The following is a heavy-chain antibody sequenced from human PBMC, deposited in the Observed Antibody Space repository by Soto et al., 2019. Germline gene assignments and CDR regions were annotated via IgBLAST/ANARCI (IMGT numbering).Heavy chain of an antibody. CDR1: GGSISNYY. CDR2: IYYSGST. D-gene: IGHD4-17*01. J-gene: IGHJ5*02. CDR3: ARLPWTDYGGIFDP. Sequence: SETLSLTCTVSGGSISNYYWTWIRHPPGKKLEWIGYIYYSGSTNYSPSLKSRVTISVDTSKNQFSLKLYSVTTADTAMYYCARLPWTDYGGIFDPWGQGTLVTVSS. V-gene: IGHV4-59*01.